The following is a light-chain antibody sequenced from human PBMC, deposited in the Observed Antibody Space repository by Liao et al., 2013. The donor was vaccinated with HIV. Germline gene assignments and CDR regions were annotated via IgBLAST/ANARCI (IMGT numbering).Light chain of an antibody. J-gene: IGLJ3*02. CDR3: QAWDSSTVWV. V-gene: IGLV3-21*01. Sequence: SYVLTQPPSVSVAPGKTARITCGGNNIGSKSVHWYQQKPGQAPVLVIYYDSDRPSGIPERFSGSNSGNTATLTISGTQAMDEADYYCQAWDSSTVWVFGGGTKLTVL. CDR2: YDS. CDR1: NIGSKS.